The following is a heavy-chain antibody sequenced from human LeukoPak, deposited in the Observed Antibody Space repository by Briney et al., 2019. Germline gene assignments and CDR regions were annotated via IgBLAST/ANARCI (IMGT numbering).Heavy chain of an antibody. CDR1: GYTFTSYD. CDR2: MNPNSGNT. J-gene: IGHJ4*02. CDR3: ARVYRTMVRGVTRAYYFDY. Sequence: ASVKVSCKAPGYTFTSYDINWVRQATGQGLEWMGWMNPNSGNTCYAQKFQGRVTMTRNTSISTAYMELSSLRSEDTAVYYCARVYRTMVRGVTRAYYFDYWGQGTLVTVSS. D-gene: IGHD3-10*01. V-gene: IGHV1-8*01.